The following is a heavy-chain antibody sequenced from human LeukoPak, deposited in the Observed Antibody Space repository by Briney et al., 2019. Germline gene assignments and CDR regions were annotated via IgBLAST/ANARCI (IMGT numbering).Heavy chain of an antibody. Sequence: GGSLRLSCEASGFTFSSYGMHWVRQAPGKGLEWVAVIWYDGGDKYYADSVKGRFSISRDNSKNTLYLQMNSLRAEDTAVYYCARELPPVVNFYFDSWGQGTLVTVSS. J-gene: IGHJ4*02. V-gene: IGHV3-33*01. D-gene: IGHD3-22*01. CDR2: IWYDGGDK. CDR1: GFTFSSYG. CDR3: ARELPPVVNFYFDS.